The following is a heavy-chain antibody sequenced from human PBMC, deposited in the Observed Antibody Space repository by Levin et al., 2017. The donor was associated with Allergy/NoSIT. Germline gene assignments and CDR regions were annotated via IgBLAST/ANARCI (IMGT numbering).Heavy chain of an antibody. Sequence: GGSLRLSCAASGFTFSSYGMHWVRQAPGKGLEWVAVISYDGSNKYYADSVKGRFTISRDNSKNTLYLQMNSLRAEDTAVYYCAKDLYSSSSNLSWGQGTLVTVSS. CDR1: GFTFSSYG. V-gene: IGHV3-30*18. D-gene: IGHD6-6*01. CDR2: ISYDGSNK. CDR3: AKDLYSSSSNLS. J-gene: IGHJ4*02.